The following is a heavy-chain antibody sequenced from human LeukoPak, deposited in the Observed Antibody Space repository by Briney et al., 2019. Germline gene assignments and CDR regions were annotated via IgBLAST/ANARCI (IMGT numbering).Heavy chain of an antibody. J-gene: IGHJ4*02. Sequence: GGSLRLSCEASGFAFGIYAMHWVRQAPGKGLEYISGISSKGYSTYYANSVKGRFTISRDNSKNTLYLQMGSLRDEDMAVFYCAREATTKTGRVYYLDYWGQGTLVTVSS. V-gene: IGHV3-64*01. CDR3: AREATTKTGRVYYLDY. CDR2: ISSKGYST. CDR1: GFAFGIYA. D-gene: IGHD3-16*01.